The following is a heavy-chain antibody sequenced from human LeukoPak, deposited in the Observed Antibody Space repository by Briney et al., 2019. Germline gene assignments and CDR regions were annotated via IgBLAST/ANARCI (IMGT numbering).Heavy chain of an antibody. CDR3: AREKGSSNYDS. CDR1: GFTFNSYW. D-gene: IGHD4-11*01. Sequence: TGGSLRLSCAASGFTFNSYWIHWVRQVPGKGLVWVSRINGDGSSTAYADSVKGRSTISRDNAKNTLYLQMNSLRAEDTAVYYCAREKGSSNYDSWGQGTLVTVSS. CDR2: INGDGSST. V-gene: IGHV3-74*03. J-gene: IGHJ5*01.